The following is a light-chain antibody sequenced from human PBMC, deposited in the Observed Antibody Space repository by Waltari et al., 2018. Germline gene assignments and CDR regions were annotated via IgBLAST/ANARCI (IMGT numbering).Light chain of an antibody. CDR1: QGIGNY. V-gene: IGKV1-17*01. Sequence: DIQMTQSPSSLSASVGDTVTINCRASQGIGNYLNWFQQKPGKAPKLLIYAATTLQSGVPSRFSGSGSGTEFTLTINSLQPEDFATYYCLQHNSYPLTFGGGTKVEIK. CDR2: AAT. J-gene: IGKJ4*01. CDR3: LQHNSYPLT.